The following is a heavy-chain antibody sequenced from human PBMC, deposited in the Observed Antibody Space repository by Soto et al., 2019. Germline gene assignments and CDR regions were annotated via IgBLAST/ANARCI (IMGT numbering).Heavy chain of an antibody. CDR2: ISYDGSNK. Sequence: GGSLRLSCAASGFTFSSYAMHWVRQAPGKGLEWVAVISYDGSNKYYADSVKGRFTISRDNSKNTLYLQMNSLRAEDTAVYYCARAIAVAGNGMDVWGQGTTVTVSS. CDR3: ARAIAVAGNGMDV. CDR1: GFTFSSYA. J-gene: IGHJ6*02. V-gene: IGHV3-30-3*01. D-gene: IGHD6-19*01.